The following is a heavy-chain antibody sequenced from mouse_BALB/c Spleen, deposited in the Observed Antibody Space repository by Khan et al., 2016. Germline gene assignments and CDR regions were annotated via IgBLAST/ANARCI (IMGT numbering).Heavy chain of an antibody. V-gene: IGHV3-2*02. CDR2: ITHSGFT. CDR3: AGSGNYVDY. D-gene: IGHD1-3*01. CDR1: GYSITSGYA. J-gene: IGHJ2*01. Sequence: EVQLQESGPGLVKPSQSLSLTCTVTGYSITSGYAWNWIRQFPGDTLEWMGNITHSGFTSYNQTLKGRITITRDTSKNQFFLQLTSVTSEDTATYYCAGSGNYVDYWGQGTTLTVSS.